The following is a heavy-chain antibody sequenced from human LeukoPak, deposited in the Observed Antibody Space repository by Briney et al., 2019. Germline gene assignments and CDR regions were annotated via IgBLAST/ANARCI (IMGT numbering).Heavy chain of an antibody. CDR3: ARDIGGSFY. CDR1: GDSISSSSSY. D-gene: IGHD3-16*01. V-gene: IGHV4-39*07. CDR2: IYYSGST. J-gene: IGHJ4*02. Sequence: SETLSLTCTVSGDSISSSSSYWGWIRQPPGEGLEWIGSIYYSGSTYYNTSLKSRVTISVDTSKNQFSLKLSSVTAADTAVYYCARDIGGSFYWGQGTLVTVSS.